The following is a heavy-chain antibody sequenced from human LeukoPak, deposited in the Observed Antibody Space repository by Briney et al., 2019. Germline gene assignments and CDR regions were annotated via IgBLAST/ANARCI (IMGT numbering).Heavy chain of an antibody. CDR1: GGSVNSGGYS. J-gene: IGHJ1*01. D-gene: IGHD3-22*01. Sequence: SETLSLTCAVSGGSVNSGGYSWSWIRQPPGKGLEWIGYIYHDGSTYYNPSLQSRVTISVDRPKNQLSLRLTSVTAADTAVYYCAGSPYYHDTSGSAEYFQHWGQGTLVTVSS. CDR2: IYHDGST. CDR3: AGSPYYHDTSGSAEYFQH. V-gene: IGHV4-30-2*01.